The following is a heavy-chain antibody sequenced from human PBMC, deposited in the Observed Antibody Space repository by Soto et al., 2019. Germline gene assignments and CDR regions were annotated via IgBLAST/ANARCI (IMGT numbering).Heavy chain of an antibody. V-gene: IGHV1-69*01. D-gene: IGHD3-16*01. CDR3: ARDWVGPPTWFDP. CDR2: IIPIVGTA. CDR1: GGTFSSYA. Sequence: QVQLVQSGAEVKKPGASVSVSCKASGGTFSSYAISWVRQAPGQGLEWMGGIIPIVGTANYAQKFQGRVTVTADESTSTAYMELSSLRSEDTAVYYCARDWVGPPTWFDPWGQGTLVTVSS. J-gene: IGHJ5*02.